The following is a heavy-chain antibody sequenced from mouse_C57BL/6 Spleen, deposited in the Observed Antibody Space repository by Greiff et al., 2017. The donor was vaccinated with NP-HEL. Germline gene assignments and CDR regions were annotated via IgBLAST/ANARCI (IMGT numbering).Heavy chain of an antibody. CDR1: GYAFSSYW. J-gene: IGHJ4*01. CDR2: IYPGDGDT. D-gene: IGHD1-1*01. CDR3: ARWGYGSSSYAMDY. Sequence: VQLQQSGAELVKPGASVKISCKASGYAFSSYWMNWVKQRPGKGLEWIGQIYPGDGDTNYNGKFKGKATLTADKSSSTAYMQLSSLTSEDSAVYFCARWGYGSSSYAMDYWGQGTSVTVSS. V-gene: IGHV1-80*01.